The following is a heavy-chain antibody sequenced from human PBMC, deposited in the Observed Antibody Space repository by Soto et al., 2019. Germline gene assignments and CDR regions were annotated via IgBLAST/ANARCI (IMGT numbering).Heavy chain of an antibody. CDR3: AKPGGLIYDILALFPS. D-gene: IGHD3-9*01. J-gene: IGHJ5*02. V-gene: IGHV3-30*18. CDR1: GFTFSAYG. CDR2: ISYDANNK. Sequence: GGSLRLSCVASGFTFSAYGMHWVRQAPGKGLEWVAVISYDANNKKYADSVKGRFTISRDYSNNTLYLQMNSLRPEDTAVYYCAKPGGLIYDILALFPSWGGGALVPVSS.